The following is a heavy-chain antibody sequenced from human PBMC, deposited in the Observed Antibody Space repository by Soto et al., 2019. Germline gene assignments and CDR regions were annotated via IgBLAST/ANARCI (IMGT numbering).Heavy chain of an antibody. CDR2: ISAYNGNT. CDR1: GYTFTSYG. V-gene: IGHV1-18*04. J-gene: IGHJ6*02. CDR3: ARVDSSSFYYEYYGMDV. D-gene: IGHD6-6*01. Sequence: QVQLVQSGAEVKKPGASVKVSCKASGYTFTSYGISWVRQAPGQGLEWMGWISAYNGNTNYAQKLQGRVTMTTDTSTSTVYMELRSLRSDDTAVYYCARVDSSSFYYEYYGMDVWGQGTTVTVSS.